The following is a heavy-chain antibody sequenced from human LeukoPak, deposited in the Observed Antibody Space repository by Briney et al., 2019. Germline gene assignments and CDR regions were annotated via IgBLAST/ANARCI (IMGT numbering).Heavy chain of an antibody. CDR2: INPNSGGT. J-gene: IGHJ4*02. CDR3: ARDYGGSYFDY. Sequence: ASVKVSCKPSGYTSTLYYMHSVPPAPGQRREWMGWINPNSGGTNYAQKFQGTVTMTRDTSISTAYMELSRLRSDDTAVYYCARDYGGSYFDYWGQGTLVTVSS. V-gene: IGHV1-2*02. D-gene: IGHD1-26*01. CDR1: GYTSTLYY.